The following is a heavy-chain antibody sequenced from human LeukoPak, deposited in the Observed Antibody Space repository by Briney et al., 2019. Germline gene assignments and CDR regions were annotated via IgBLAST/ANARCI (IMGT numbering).Heavy chain of an antibody. CDR2: ISGGGGSR. Sequence: GGSLRLSCAASGFSFCTYVINWVRQAPGKGLEWVSGISGGGGSRYFADSVKGRFTISRDNSKNTVYLQMNSLRAEDTAIYYCAKSHNWNDVYYYYGMDVWGQGTTVTVSS. CDR3: AKSHNWNDVYYYYGMDV. D-gene: IGHD1-1*01. CDR1: GFSFCTYV. V-gene: IGHV3-23*01. J-gene: IGHJ6*02.